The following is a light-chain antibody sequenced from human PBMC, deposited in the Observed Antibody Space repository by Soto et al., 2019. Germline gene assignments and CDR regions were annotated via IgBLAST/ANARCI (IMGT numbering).Light chain of an antibody. V-gene: IGKV4-1*01. J-gene: IGKJ1*01. CDR2: WAS. CDR3: QQYYSTPWT. Sequence: DIVMTQSPDSLSVSLGERATSNCKSSQSVLYSSNNKNYLAWYQQKAGQPPKLLIYWASTRESGVPDRFGGSGSGTEFTLTISSLQAEDVAVYYCQQYYSTPWTFGQGTNVDI. CDR1: QSVLYSSNNKNY.